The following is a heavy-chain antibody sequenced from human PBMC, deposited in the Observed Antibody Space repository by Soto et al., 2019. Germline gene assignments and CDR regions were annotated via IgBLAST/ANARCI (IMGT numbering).Heavy chain of an antibody. D-gene: IGHD1-26*01. CDR2: IYYSGST. CDR3: ARVGSSCHSGGCYYYYGLGV. CDR1: GDSVGNGPYY. Sequence: QVRLQESGPGLVKPSETLSLSCLVSGDSVGNGPYYWSWIRQSPGEGLEWIAYIYYSGSTNVNPSLESRVNIARDMSKNQFCLEMRSVTAADAAVYFCARVGSSCHSGGCYYYYGLGVWGPGTTV. V-gene: IGHV4-61*01. J-gene: IGHJ6*02.